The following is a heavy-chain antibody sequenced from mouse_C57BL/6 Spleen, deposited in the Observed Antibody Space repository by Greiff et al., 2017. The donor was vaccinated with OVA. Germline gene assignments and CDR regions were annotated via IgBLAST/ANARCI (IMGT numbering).Heavy chain of an antibody. Sequence: VQLQQSGPELVKPGASVKISCKASGYTFTDYYMNWVKQSHGKSLEWIGDINPNNGGTSYNQKFKGKATLTVDKSSSTAYMELRSLTSEDSAVYYCARWDYDEYYFDYWGQGTTLTVSS. CDR2: INPNNGGT. J-gene: IGHJ2*01. CDR1: GYTFTDYY. D-gene: IGHD2-4*01. CDR3: ARWDYDEYYFDY. V-gene: IGHV1-26*01.